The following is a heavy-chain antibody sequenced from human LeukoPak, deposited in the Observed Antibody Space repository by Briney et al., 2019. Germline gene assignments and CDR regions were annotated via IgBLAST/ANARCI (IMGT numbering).Heavy chain of an antibody. CDR2: ISSSSSYT. V-gene: IGHV3-11*06. CDR1: GFTFSDYY. D-gene: IGHD3-10*01. CDR3: AKSSYYASTPRLKPDFDY. Sequence: GGSLSCSCAASGFTFSDYYMSWLRQAPGKGLNWASFISSSSSYTNYADSVKGRFTISSDNAKNSLYLQMNSLRAEDTAVYYCAKSSYYASTPRLKPDFDYWGQGTLVTVSS. J-gene: IGHJ4*02.